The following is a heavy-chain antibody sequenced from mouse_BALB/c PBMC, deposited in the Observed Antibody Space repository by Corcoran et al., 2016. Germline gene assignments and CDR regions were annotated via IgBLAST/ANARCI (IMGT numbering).Heavy chain of an antibody. D-gene: IGHD1-1*01. V-gene: IGHV14-3*02. CDR1: GFNIKDTY. J-gene: IGHJ4*01. Sequence: EDQLQHAGADLVKPGASVKLSCPASGFNIKDTYMHWVKQRLEQGLAWIGRIDPANGNTKYDPKFQGKATITADTSSNTEYQQLSSLTSEDTAVYYCASATTVVATRGYYAMDYWGQGTSVTVSS. CDR3: ASATTVVATRGYYAMDY. CDR2: IDPANGNT.